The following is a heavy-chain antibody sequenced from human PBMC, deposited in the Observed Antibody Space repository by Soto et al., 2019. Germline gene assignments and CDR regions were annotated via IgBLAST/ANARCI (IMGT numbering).Heavy chain of an antibody. CDR2: VNHSGST. J-gene: IGHJ5*02. CDR1: GGSISSGGYY. V-gene: IGHV4-61*08. Sequence: SETLSLTCTVSGGSISSGGYYWSWIRQPPGKGLEWIGEVNHSGSTNYNPSLKSRVTIAVDTSKNQVSLKLNSVTTADTAVYYCARDRSTYGGGGTGEVKENWFDPWGPGTPVTVSS. CDR3: ARDRSTYGGGGTGEVKENWFDP. D-gene: IGHD2-8*01.